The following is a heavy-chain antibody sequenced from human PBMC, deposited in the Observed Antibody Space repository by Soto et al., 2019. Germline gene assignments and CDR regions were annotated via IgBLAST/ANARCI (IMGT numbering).Heavy chain of an antibody. D-gene: IGHD2-15*01. CDR1: GGTFSSYA. Sequence: SVKVSCKASGGTFSSYAISWLRQAPGQGLEWMGGIIPIFGTANYAQKFQGRVTITADKSTSTAYMELSSLRSEDTAVYYCARGGEPQPGGGAYRMGYYFDYWGQGTLVTVSS. V-gene: IGHV1-69*06. J-gene: IGHJ4*02. CDR3: ARGGEPQPGGGAYRMGYYFDY. CDR2: IIPIFGTA.